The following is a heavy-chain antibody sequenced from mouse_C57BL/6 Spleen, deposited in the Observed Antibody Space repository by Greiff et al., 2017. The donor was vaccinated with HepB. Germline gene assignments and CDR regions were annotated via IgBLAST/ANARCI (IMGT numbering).Heavy chain of an antibody. D-gene: IGHD2-1*01. CDR2: IYPGSGST. J-gene: IGHJ3*01. CDR1: GYTFTSYW. V-gene: IGHV1-55*01. CDR3: ARIYYGNKAAWFAY. Sequence: VQLQQPGAELVKPGASVKMSCKASGYTFTSYWITWVKQRPGQGLEWIGDIYPGSGSTNYNEKFKSKATLTVDTSSSTAYMQLSSLTSEDSAVYYCARIYYGNKAAWFAYWGQGTLVTVSA.